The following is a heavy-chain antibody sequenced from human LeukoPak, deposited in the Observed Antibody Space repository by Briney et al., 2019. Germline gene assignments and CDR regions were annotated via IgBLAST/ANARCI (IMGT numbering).Heavy chain of an antibody. J-gene: IGHJ4*02. D-gene: IGHD3-10*01. V-gene: IGHV3-23*01. CDR1: GGSFSGYY. CDR2: ISGSGGTT. Sequence: ETLSLTCAVYGGSFSGYYWSWVRQAPGKGLEWVSSISGSGGTTYCADSVKGRFTISRDDSKNTLYLQMNSLRAEDTAIYYCAKRLGDYWGQGTLVTVSS. CDR3: AKRLGDY.